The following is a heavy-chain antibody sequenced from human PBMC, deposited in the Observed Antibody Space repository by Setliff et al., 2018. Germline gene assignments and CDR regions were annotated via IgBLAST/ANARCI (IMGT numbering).Heavy chain of an antibody. V-gene: IGHV3-21*01. CDR2: FSSRNDYI. Sequence: GGSLRLSCAGSGFTFSSYWMTWVRQVPGRGLEWVASFSSRNDYIYHADSVKGRFTSSRDNAKTSLYLQMDSLRAEDTAVYFCARSPGWIPWFDSWGQGTLVTVSS. J-gene: IGHJ5*01. CDR1: GFTFSSYW. D-gene: IGHD5-18*01. CDR3: ARSPGWIPWFDS.